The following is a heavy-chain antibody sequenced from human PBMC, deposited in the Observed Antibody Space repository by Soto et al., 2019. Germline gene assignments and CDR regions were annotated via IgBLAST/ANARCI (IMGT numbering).Heavy chain of an antibody. V-gene: IGHV4-4*02. D-gene: IGHD3-10*01. J-gene: IGHJ6*02. Sequence: SETLSLTCAVSGGSISSSNWWSWVRQPPGKGLEWIGEIYHSGSTNYNPSLKSRVTISVDKSKNQFSLKLSSVTAADTAVYYCASPTGYYYYGMDVWGQGTTVTVSS. CDR3: ASPTGYYYYGMDV. CDR2: IYHSGST. CDR1: GGSISSSNW.